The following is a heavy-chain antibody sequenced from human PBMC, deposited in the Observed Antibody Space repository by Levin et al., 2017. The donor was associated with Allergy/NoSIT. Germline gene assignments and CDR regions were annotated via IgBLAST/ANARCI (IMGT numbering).Heavy chain of an antibody. J-gene: IGHJ4*02. CDR3: ARGTVVVPAAMKN. Sequence: GGSLRLSCAASGFTFSSYSMNWVRQAPGKGLEWVSSISSSSSYIYYADSVKGRFTISRDNAKNSLYLQMNSLRAEDTAVYYCARGTVVVPAAMKNWGQGTLVTVSS. CDR1: GFTFSSYS. CDR2: ISSSSSYI. V-gene: IGHV3-21*01. D-gene: IGHD2-2*01.